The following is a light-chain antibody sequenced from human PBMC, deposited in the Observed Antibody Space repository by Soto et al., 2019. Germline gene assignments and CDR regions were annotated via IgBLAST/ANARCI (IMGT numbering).Light chain of an antibody. V-gene: IGKV1-5*03. CDR1: QSINSW. CDR2: KAS. CDR3: HQYNSYWT. J-gene: IGKJ1*01. Sequence: DIQMTQSPSTLSASVGDRVTITCRASQSINSWLAWYQQKPGKAPKLLIYKASSLESGVPSRFSGSGSGTEFTLTISSLQPDDFATYYCHQYNSYWTFGQGTKVEIK.